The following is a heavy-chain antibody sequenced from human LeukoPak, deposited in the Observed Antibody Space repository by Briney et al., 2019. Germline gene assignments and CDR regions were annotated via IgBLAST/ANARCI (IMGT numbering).Heavy chain of an antibody. Sequence: PSQTLSLTCTVSGGSISSGDYYWSWIRQPPGKGLEWIGYIYYSGSTYYNPSLKSRVTISVDTSKNQFSLKPSSVTAADTAVYYCARGKRTAMGKHFDYWGQGTLVTVSS. CDR3: ARGKRTAMGKHFDY. CDR1: GGSISSGDYY. V-gene: IGHV4-30-4*01. D-gene: IGHD2-21*02. CDR2: IYYSGST. J-gene: IGHJ4*02.